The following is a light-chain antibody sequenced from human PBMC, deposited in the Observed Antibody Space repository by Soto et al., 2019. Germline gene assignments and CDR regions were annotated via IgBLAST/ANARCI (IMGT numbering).Light chain of an antibody. V-gene: IGKV1-39*01. CDR1: QSISSY. CDR3: QQSYTTPPA. CDR2: AAS. J-gene: IGKJ1*01. Sequence: DIQMAQSPSSLSASVGDRVTITCRASQSISSYFNWYQQKPGKAPKLLIYAASSLQSGVPSRFSGSGSGTDYTLTVSSLQREDFATYYCQQSYTTPPAFGQGTKVEIK.